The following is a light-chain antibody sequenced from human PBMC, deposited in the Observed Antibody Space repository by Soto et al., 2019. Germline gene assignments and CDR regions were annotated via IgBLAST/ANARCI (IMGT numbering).Light chain of an antibody. CDR2: EVS. V-gene: IGLV2-14*01. Sequence: QSALTQPASVSGSPGQSITISCTGTSSDVGGYNYVSWYQQHPGKAPKLMIYEVSNRPSGVSNRFSGSKAGNTASLPISGLQAEDVADYYCSSYTSSSTLVFVTGTKVTVL. CDR3: SSYTSSSTLV. CDR1: SSDVGGYNY. J-gene: IGLJ1*01.